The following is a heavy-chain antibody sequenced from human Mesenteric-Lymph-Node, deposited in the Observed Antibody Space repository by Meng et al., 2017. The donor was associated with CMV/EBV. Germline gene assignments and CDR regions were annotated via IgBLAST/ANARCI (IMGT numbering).Heavy chain of an antibody. J-gene: IGHJ4*02. Sequence: SKPLSLTCAVYGGSLSGYYWSWIRQPPGKGLEWIGEINHSGSTNYNPSLKSRVTISVDTSKNQFSLKLSSVTAADTAVYYCARGGFGSNYDYWGQGTLVTVSS. CDR2: INHSGST. D-gene: IGHD4-11*01. V-gene: IGHV4-34*01. CDR1: GGSLSGYY. CDR3: ARGGFGSNYDY.